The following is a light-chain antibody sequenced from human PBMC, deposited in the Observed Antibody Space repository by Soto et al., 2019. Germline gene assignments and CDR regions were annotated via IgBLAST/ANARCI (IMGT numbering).Light chain of an antibody. CDR3: SSYTTSSTLV. CDR1: SGDVGDNY. CDR2: EVS. V-gene: IGLV2-8*01. J-gene: IGLJ3*02. Sequence: QSALTQPPSASGSPGQSVTISCTGTSGDVGDNYVSWYQQHLSKAPKLIIYEVSQRPSGVPDRFSGSKSGNTASLTISGLQAEDEADYYCSSYTTSSTLVFGGGTKLTVL.